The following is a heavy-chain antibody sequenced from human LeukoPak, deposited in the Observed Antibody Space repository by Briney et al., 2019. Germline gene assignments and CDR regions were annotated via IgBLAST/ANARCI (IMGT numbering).Heavy chain of an antibody. V-gene: IGHV3-66*01. CDR1: GITVSSNH. Sequence: PGGSLRLSCAGSGITVSSNHMSWVRQAPGKGLEWVSVIYIGASTYYADSVKGRFTISRDNSENTLYLQMNSLRAEDTAVYYCARVLRGAHDYWGQGILVTVSS. CDR3: ARVLRGAHDY. D-gene: IGHD5/OR15-5a*01. CDR2: IYIGAST. J-gene: IGHJ4*02.